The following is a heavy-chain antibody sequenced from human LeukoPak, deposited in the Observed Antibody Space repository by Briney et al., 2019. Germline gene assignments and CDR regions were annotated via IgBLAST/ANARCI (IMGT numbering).Heavy chain of an antibody. CDR1: GYTFTSFA. D-gene: IGHD2-2*01. CDR3: ARAASLDY. V-gene: IGHV7-4-1*02. CDR2: INTNTGKP. J-gene: IGHJ4*02. Sequence: GASVKVSCKASGYTFTSFAMNWVRQAPGQGLEWMGWINTNTGKPTHAQGFTGRFVFSLDSSVSTAYLQINSLNAEGTAVYYCARAASLDYCGQGTLVTVSS.